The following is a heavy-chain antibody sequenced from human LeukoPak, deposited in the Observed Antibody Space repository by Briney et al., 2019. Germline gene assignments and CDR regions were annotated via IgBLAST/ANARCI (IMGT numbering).Heavy chain of an antibody. J-gene: IGHJ5*02. CDR2: ISGSGGST. V-gene: IGHV3-23*01. D-gene: IGHD1-1*01. Sequence: PGGSLRLSCAASGFTFSSYGMSWVRQAPGKGLEWVSAISGSGGSTYYADSVKGRFTISRDNSKNTLYLQMNSLRAEDTAVYYCARDPSRYNWNELGACWFDPWGQGTLVTVSS. CDR3: ARDPSRYNWNELGACWFDP. CDR1: GFTFSSYG.